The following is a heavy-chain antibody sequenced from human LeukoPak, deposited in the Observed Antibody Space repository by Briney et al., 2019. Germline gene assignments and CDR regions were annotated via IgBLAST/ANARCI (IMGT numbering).Heavy chain of an antibody. D-gene: IGHD3-10*01. J-gene: IGHJ4*02. V-gene: IGHV3-23*01. Sequence: GGSLRLSCAASGFSFSSYAMSWVRQAPGKGLEWVSAISGSGGSTYYADSVKGRFTISRDNSKNTLYLQMNSLRAEDTAVYYCAKDPNYGSGSYSDYWGQGTLVTVSS. CDR2: ISGSGGST. CDR3: AKDPNYGSGSYSDY. CDR1: GFSFSSYA.